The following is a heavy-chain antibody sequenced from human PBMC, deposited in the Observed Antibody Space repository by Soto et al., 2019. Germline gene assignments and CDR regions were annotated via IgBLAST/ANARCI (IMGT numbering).Heavy chain of an antibody. J-gene: IGHJ6*02. CDR3: ARDRDMGSSWFPRWGYYYYGMDV. CDR1: GFTFSSYG. V-gene: IGHV3-33*01. D-gene: IGHD6-13*01. Sequence: QVQLVESGGGVVQPGRSRRLSCAASGFTFSSYGMHWVRQAPGKGLEWVAVIWYDGSNKYYADSVKGRFTISRDNSKNTLYLQMNSLRAEDTAVYYCARDRDMGSSWFPRWGYYYYGMDVWGQGTTVTVSS. CDR2: IWYDGSNK.